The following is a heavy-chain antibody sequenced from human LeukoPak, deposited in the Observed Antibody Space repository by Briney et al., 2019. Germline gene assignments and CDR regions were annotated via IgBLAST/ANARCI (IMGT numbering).Heavy chain of an antibody. D-gene: IGHD6-6*01. V-gene: IGHV1-69*13. J-gene: IGHJ3*02. CDR2: IIPIFGTA. Sequence: GASVKVSCKASGYTFTGYYMHWVRQAPGQGLEWMGGIIPIFGTANYAQKFQGRVTITADESTSTAYMELSSLRSEDTAVYYCARVGGEKLVRDAFDIWGQGTMVTVSS. CDR1: GYTFTGYY. CDR3: ARVGGEKLVRDAFDI.